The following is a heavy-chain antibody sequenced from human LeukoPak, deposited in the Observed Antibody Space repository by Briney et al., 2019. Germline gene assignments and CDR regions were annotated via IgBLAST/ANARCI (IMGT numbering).Heavy chain of an antibody. CDR3: ARGRHSSGWVASN. V-gene: IGHV4-34*01. CDR2: INHSGST. J-gene: IGHJ4*02. CDR1: GGSFSGYY. D-gene: IGHD6-19*01. Sequence: SETLSLTCAVYGGSFSGYYWSWIRQPPGKGLEWIGEINHSGSTNYNPSLKSRVTISVDTSKNQFSLKLSSVTAADTAGYYCARGRHSSGWVASNWGQGTLVTVSS.